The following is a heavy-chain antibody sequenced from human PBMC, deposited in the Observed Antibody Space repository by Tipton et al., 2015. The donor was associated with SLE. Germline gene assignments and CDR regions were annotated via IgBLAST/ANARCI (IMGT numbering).Heavy chain of an antibody. CDR3: ARVSVAPDAFDM. CDR2: INRDGSEK. CDR1: GFTFSMYW. J-gene: IGHJ3*02. V-gene: IGHV3-7*01. Sequence: GSLRLSCAPSGFTFSMYWMSWVRQGPGKGLEWVAYINRDGSEKYYGDSVKGRFTISRDNAKNSLSLQMNSLGAEDTAVYYCARVSVAPDAFDMWGHGTVVTVSS. D-gene: IGHD2-21*01.